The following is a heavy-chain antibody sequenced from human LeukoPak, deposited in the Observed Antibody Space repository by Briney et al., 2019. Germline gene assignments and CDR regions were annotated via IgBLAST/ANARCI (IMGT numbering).Heavy chain of an antibody. CDR3: ARAGSLAMANRLFDY. V-gene: IGHV3-30-3*01. CDR2: ISYDGSNK. D-gene: IGHD5-18*01. Sequence: PGRSLRLSCAASGFTFSSYAMHWVRQAPGKGLEWVAVISYDGSNKYYAGSVKGRFTISRDNSKNTLYLQMNSLRAEDTAVYYCARAGSLAMANRLFDYWGQGTLVTVSS. J-gene: IGHJ4*02. CDR1: GFTFSSYA.